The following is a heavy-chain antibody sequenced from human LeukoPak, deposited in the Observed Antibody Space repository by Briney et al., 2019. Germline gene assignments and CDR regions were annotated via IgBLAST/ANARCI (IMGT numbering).Heavy chain of an antibody. Sequence: SGTLSLTCAVSGGSISSSNWWSWVRQPPGKGLEWIGSIYYSGSTYYNPSLKSRVTISVDTSKNQFSLKLSSVTAADTAVYYCARRDFWSGYYDYWGQGTLVTVSS. CDR1: GGSISSSNW. D-gene: IGHD3-3*01. J-gene: IGHJ4*02. V-gene: IGHV4-4*02. CDR2: IYYSGST. CDR3: ARRDFWSGYYDY.